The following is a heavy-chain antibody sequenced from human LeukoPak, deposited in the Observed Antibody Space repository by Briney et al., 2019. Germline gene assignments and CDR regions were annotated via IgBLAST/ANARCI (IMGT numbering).Heavy chain of an antibody. V-gene: IGHV1-58*02. CDR2: IVVGSGNT. J-gene: IGHJ4*02. CDR3: AADWSGSYYFDY. CDR1: GFTFTSSA. D-gene: IGHD1-26*01. Sequence: GASVKVSCKASGFTFTSSAMQWVRQARGQRLEWIGWIVVGSGNTNYAQKFQERVTITRDMSTSTAYMELSSLRSEDTAVYYCAADWSGSYYFDYWGQGTLVTVSS.